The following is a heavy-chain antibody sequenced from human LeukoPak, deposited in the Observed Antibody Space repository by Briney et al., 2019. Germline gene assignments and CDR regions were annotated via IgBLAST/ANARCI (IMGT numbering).Heavy chain of an antibody. CDR1: GFTFSSYS. Sequence: GGSLRLSCAASGFTFSSYSKNWVRQAPGKGLEWVSSISSRSSYIYYADSVKGRFTISRDNAKNSLYLQMNSLRAEDTAVYYCARAGGEYNWNYIDYWGQGTLVTVSS. J-gene: IGHJ4*02. V-gene: IGHV3-21*01. CDR3: ARAGGEYNWNYIDY. CDR2: ISSRSSYI. D-gene: IGHD1-20*01.